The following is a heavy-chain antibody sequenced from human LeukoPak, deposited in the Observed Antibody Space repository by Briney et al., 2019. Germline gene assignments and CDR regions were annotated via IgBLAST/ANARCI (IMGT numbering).Heavy chain of an antibody. D-gene: IGHD1-14*01. V-gene: IGHV3-23*01. CDR2: ISGSGGST. Sequence: GGSLRLSCAPSGFTFSSYAMSWVRQAPGKGLEWVSAISGSGGSTYYADSVKGRFTISRDNSKNTLYLQMNSLRAEDTAVYYCAKATFTDRGFMYFDYWAREPWSPSPQ. CDR3: AKATFTDRGFMYFDY. CDR1: GFTFSSYA. J-gene: IGHJ4*02.